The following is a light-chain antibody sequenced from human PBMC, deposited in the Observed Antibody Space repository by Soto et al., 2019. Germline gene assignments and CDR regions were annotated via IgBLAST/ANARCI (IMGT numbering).Light chain of an antibody. J-gene: IGLJ1*01. CDR2: DVS. CDR3: SSYTSSSTLDV. Sequence: QSVLTQPASVSGSPGQSITISCTGTSSDVGGYNYVSWYQQHPGKAPKLMIYDVSNRPSGVSNRFSGSKSGNTASLTISGLQAEDEADYYCSSYTSSSTLDVFGTGTQLTV. CDR1: SSDVGGYNY. V-gene: IGLV2-14*01.